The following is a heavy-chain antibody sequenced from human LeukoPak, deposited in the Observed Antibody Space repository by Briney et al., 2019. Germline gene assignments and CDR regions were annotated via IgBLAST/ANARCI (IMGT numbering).Heavy chain of an antibody. CDR1: GFTFSSYW. J-gene: IGHJ4*02. CDR2: IKQDGSEQ. CDR3: AKDYYCSSTSCSFFDY. Sequence: GGSLRLSCAASGFTFSSYWMSWVRQAPGKGLEWVANIKQDGSEQNYVDSVKGRFIISRDNAKNSLYLQMNSLRAEDTAVYYCAKDYYCSSTSCSFFDYWGQGTLVTVSS. V-gene: IGHV3-7*03. D-gene: IGHD2-2*01.